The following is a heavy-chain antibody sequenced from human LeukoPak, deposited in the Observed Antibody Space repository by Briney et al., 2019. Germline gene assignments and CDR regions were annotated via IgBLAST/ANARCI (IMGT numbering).Heavy chain of an antibody. CDR1: GYTFTGYY. D-gene: IGHD4-17*01. V-gene: IGHV1-2*02. CDR2: INPNSGGT. J-gene: IGHJ5*02. CDR3: ARGASGVYTVTTSWFDP. Sequence: GASVKVSCKASGYTFTGYYMHWVRQAPGQGLEWMGWINPNSGGTNYAQKLQGRVTMTRDTSISTAYMELSRLRSDDTAVYYCARGASGVYTVTTSWFDPWGQGTLVTVSS.